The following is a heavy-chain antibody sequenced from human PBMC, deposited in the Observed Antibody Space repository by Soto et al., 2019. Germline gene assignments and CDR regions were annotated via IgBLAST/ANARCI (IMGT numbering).Heavy chain of an antibody. D-gene: IGHD7-27*01. CDR2: IYWDDDK. J-gene: IGHJ4*02. CDR3: AHSLNPNWGSRRAFDY. V-gene: IGHV2-5*02. CDR1: RFSHSTSGVG. Sequence: ITLKESGPPLVKPTQAPTLTCTFSRFSHSTSGVGVRWTRQPPGKDLEWLALIYWDDDKRYSPSLQSRLTSTQDASKNHVVLTLPNMDPVDTATYYWAHSLNPNWGSRRAFDYWGQGTLVTVSS.